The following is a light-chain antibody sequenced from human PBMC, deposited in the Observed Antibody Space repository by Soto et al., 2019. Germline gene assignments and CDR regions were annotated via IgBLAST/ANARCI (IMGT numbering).Light chain of an antibody. J-gene: IGKJ1*01. CDR1: QDIGND. CDR3: LQDYTYPWT. CDR2: AAS. Sequence: IQMTQSPSSLSASLRARVTITCRASQDIGNDLGWYQQKPGKAPNLLIYAASSLRSGVPSRFSGSGSGTHFTLTINSLQAEDSATYFCLQDYTYPWTFGQGTKVDIK. V-gene: IGKV1-6*02.